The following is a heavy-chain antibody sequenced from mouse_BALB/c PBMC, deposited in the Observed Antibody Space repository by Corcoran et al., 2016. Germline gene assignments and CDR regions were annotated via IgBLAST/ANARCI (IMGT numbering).Heavy chain of an antibody. Sequence: EVQLQQSGPDLVKPGASVTMSCKASGYTFISYVMHWVKQKPGQGLEWIGYINPYNDGTKYNEKFKGKATLTSDKSSTTAYMELSSLTSEDSAVYYCARGYDPFAYWGQGTLVTVSA. D-gene: IGHD2-2*01. V-gene: IGHV1S136*01. CDR3: ARGYDPFAY. CDR1: GYTFISYV. J-gene: IGHJ3*01. CDR2: INPYNDGT.